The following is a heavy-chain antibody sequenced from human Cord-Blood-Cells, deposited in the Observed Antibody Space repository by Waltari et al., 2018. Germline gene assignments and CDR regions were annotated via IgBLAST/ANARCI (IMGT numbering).Heavy chain of an antibody. CDR3: ARVGLGWESYWYFDL. Sequence: QVQLVQSGAEVKKPGASVKVSCKASGYTFTGYYMHWVRQAPGQGLEWMGWINPNSGGTNYAQKFQGRVTMTRDTSISTAYMELSRLRSDDTAVYYCARVGLGWESYWYFDLWGRGTLVTVSS. J-gene: IGHJ2*01. V-gene: IGHV1-2*02. D-gene: IGHD6-19*01. CDR1: GYTFTGYY. CDR2: INPNSGGT.